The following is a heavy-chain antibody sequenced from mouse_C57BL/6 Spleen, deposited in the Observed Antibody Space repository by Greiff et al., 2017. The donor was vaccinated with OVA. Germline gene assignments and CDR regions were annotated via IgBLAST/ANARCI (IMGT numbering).Heavy chain of an antibody. Sequence: QVHVKQSGAELAKPGASVKLSCKASGYTFTSYWMHWVKQRPGQGLEWIGYINPSSGYTKYNQKFKDKATLTADKSSSTAYMQLSSLPYEDSAVYYCARGDYDVYYAMDYWGQGTSVTVSS. CDR2: INPSSGYT. V-gene: IGHV1-7*01. J-gene: IGHJ4*01. CDR3: ARGDYDVYYAMDY. CDR1: GYTFTSYW. D-gene: IGHD2-4*01.